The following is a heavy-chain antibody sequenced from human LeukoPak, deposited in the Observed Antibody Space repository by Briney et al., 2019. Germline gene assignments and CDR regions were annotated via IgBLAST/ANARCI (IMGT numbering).Heavy chain of an antibody. D-gene: IGHD2-15*01. CDR1: GFTFSNYN. CDR2: ITRSSSTK. CDR3: AREYSRADAFDI. J-gene: IGHJ3*02. Sequence: GGSLRLSCAASGFTFSNYNMNWVRQAPGKGLEWVSYITRSSSTKSYADSVKGRFTISRDNAKNSLYLQMNSLRDEDTAVYYCAREYSRADAFDIWGQGTLVTVSS. V-gene: IGHV3-48*02.